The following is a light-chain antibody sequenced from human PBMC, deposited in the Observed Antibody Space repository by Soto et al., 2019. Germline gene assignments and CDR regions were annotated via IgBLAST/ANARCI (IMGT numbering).Light chain of an antibody. J-gene: IGLJ1*01. Sequence: QSALTQPPSASGSPGQSVTISCTGTSSDVGGYQYVSWYQHHPGKAPKLMIYEGSKRPSGVPDRFSGSKSGNTASLTVSGLQAEDEADYYCYSYAGSNIWVFGTGTKVTVL. V-gene: IGLV2-8*01. CDR3: YSYAGSNIWV. CDR1: SSDVGGYQY. CDR2: EGS.